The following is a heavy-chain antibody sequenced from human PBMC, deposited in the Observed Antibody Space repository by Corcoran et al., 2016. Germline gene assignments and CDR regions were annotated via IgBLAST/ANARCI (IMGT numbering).Heavy chain of an antibody. J-gene: IGHJ6*02. CDR1: GFTFSNAW. CDR2: IKSKTDGGTT. CDR3: TTDSTGMTNYYYDGMDV. D-gene: IGHD3-9*01. V-gene: IGHV3-15*01. Sequence: EVQLVESGGGLVKPGGSLRLSCAASGFTFSNAWMSWVRQAPGKGLEWVGRIKSKTDGGTTDYAAPVKGRFTISRDDSKNTLYLQMNSLKSEDTAVYYCTTDSTGMTNYYYDGMDVWGQGTTVTVSS.